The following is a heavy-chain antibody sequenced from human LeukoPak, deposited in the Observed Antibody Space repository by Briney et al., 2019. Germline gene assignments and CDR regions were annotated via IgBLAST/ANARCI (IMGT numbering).Heavy chain of an antibody. CDR2: ISGSGGST. Sequence: GGSLRLSCAASGFTFSSYAMSWVRQAPGKGLEWVPAISGSGGSTYYADSVKGRFTISRDNSKNTPYLQMSSLRSEDTAVYYCAQGTSILATINNWGQGTLVTVSS. CDR1: GFTFSSYA. V-gene: IGHV3-23*01. J-gene: IGHJ1*01. CDR3: AQGTSILATINN. D-gene: IGHD5-12*01.